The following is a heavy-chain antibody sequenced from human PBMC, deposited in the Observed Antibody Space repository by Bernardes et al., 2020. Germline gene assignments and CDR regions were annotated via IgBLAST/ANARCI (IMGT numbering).Heavy chain of an antibody. V-gene: IGHV1-3*01. CDR2: INAGNGNT. D-gene: IGHD2-2*01. J-gene: IGHJ5*02. Sequence: ASVKVSCKASGYTFTSYAMHWVRQAPGQRLEWMGWINAGNGNTKYSQKFQGRVTITRDTSASTAYMELSSLRSEDTAVYYCASSYCSSTSCYSGWFDPWGQGTLVTVSS. CDR3: ASSYCSSTSCYSGWFDP. CDR1: GYTFTSYA.